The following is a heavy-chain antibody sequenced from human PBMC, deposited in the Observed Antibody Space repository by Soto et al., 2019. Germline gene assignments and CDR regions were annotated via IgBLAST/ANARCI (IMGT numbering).Heavy chain of an antibody. CDR2: IYYSGST. J-gene: IGHJ3*02. D-gene: IGHD3-16*02. Sequence: SETLSLTCTVSGGSISSYYWSWIRQPPGKGLEWIGYIYYSGSTNYNPSLKSRVTISVDTSKNQFSLKLSSVTAADTAVYYCARTITFGGVIVRPWAFDIWGQGTMVTVSS. CDR3: ARTITFGGVIVRPWAFDI. V-gene: IGHV4-59*01. CDR1: GGSISSYY.